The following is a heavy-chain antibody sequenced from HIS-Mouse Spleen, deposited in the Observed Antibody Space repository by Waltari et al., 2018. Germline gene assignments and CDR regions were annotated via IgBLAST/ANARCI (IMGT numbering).Heavy chain of an antibody. D-gene: IGHD1-26*01. CDR1: GFTFSSYW. V-gene: IGHV3-74*01. J-gene: IGHJ5*02. Sequence: EVQLVESGGGLVQPGGSLRLSCAASGFTFSSYWMHWVRQAPGKGLVWVARINSDGSSTSYADSVKGRFTISRDNSKNTLYLQMNSLRAEDTAVYYCAGTWAGVGATIGWFDPWGQGTLVTVSS. CDR2: INSDGSST. CDR3: AGTWAGVGATIGWFDP.